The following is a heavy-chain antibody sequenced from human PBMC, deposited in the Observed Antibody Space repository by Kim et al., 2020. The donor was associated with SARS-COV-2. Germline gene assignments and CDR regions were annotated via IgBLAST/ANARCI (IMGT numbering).Heavy chain of an antibody. J-gene: IGHJ4*02. D-gene: IGHD3-22*01. CDR3: ARVPHYDSSGYYFDY. Sequence: ADSVKGRFTTSRYNAKNTLYLEMNNLRVEDTAFYYCARVPHYDSSGYYFDYWGQGTLVSVSP. V-gene: IGHV3-74*01.